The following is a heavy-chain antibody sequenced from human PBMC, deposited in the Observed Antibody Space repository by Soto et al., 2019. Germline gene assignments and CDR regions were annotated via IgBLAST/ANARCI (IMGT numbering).Heavy chain of an antibody. J-gene: IGHJ6*02. CDR2: IIPIFGTA. CDR1: GGTFSSYA. Sequence: SVKVSCKASGGTFSSYAISWVRQAPGQGLEWMGGIIPIFGTANYAQKFQGRVTITADKSTSTAHMELSSLRSEDTAVYYCARDCSSTSCYGYGMDVWGQGTTVTVSS. CDR3: ARDCSSTSCYGYGMDV. D-gene: IGHD2-2*01. V-gene: IGHV1-69*06.